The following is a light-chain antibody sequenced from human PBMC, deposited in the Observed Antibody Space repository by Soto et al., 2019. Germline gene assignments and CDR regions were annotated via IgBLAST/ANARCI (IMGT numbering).Light chain of an antibody. J-gene: IGKJ1*01. CDR1: QSVYSG. CDR3: QQYNNWPPWT. Sequence: ETGMTQSPATLSVSPGERATLSCRASQSVYSGLAWYQQKPGQAPRLLIYGASTRATGIPARFSGSGSGTEFTLTISRLQSEDFAVYYCQQYNNWPPWTFGQGSKAAI. CDR2: GAS. V-gene: IGKV3-15*01.